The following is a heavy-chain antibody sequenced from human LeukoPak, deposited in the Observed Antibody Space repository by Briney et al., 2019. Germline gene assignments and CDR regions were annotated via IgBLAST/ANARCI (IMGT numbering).Heavy chain of an antibody. D-gene: IGHD1-26*01. J-gene: IGHJ4*02. CDR1: GYTFTGYY. Sequence: ASVKVSCKASGYTFTGYYMHWVRQAPGQGLEWMGWINPNSGGTNYAQKFQGRVTMTADTSTSTAYMEVRSLRSDDTAVYYCARSGRGTYYYFDLWGQGTLVTVSS. V-gene: IGHV1-2*02. CDR2: INPNSGGT. CDR3: ARSGRGTYYYFDL.